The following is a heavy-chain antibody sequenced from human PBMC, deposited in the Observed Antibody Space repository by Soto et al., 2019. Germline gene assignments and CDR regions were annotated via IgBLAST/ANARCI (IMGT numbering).Heavy chain of an antibody. CDR2: ISWNSDSI. CDR3: ASGRGHDILTGYYPYFDY. D-gene: IGHD3-9*01. CDR1: GFTFDDYA. V-gene: IGHV3-9*01. J-gene: IGHJ4*02. Sequence: GGSLRLSCAASGFTFDDYAMHWVRQAPGKGLEWVSGISWNSDSIGYADSVKGRFTISRDNAKKSLYLQMNSLRAEDTALYYCASGRGHDILTGYYPYFDYWGQGT.